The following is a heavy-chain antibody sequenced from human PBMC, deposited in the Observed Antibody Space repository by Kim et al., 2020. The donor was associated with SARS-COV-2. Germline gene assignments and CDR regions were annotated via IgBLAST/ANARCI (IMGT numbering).Heavy chain of an antibody. V-gene: IGHV4-4*02. J-gene: IGHJ3*02. CDR3: ARHLTNYATFEI. CDR1: DGSVTRYHW. CDR2: IFRSGRT. Sequence: SETLSLSCAVSDGSVTRYHWWTWVRQPPGKGLQWIGEIFRSGRTNYNPSLKSRVMISMDKSENRISLKMNSVTAADTAVYYCARHLTNYATFEIWGQGP. D-gene: IGHD2-8*01.